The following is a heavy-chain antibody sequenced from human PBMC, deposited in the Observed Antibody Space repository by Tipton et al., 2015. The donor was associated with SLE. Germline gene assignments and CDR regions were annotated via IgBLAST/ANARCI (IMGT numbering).Heavy chain of an antibody. Sequence: LRLSCTVSGGSITSSVFYWGWFRQPPGKGLEWIGSIDYSGRTYYTPPLQSRVTMALDTSKNQFSLKLSSVTAADTAVYYCARDPPGLDNSFDLWGQGTLVTVSS. D-gene: IGHD5-24*01. V-gene: IGHV4-39*07. CDR3: ARDPPGLDNSFDL. J-gene: IGHJ3*01. CDR1: GGSITSSVFY. CDR2: IDYSGRT.